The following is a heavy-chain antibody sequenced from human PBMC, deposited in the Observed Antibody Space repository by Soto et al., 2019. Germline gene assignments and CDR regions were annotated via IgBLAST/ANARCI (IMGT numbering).Heavy chain of an antibody. Sequence: GGSLRLSCAASGFTFSNAWMNWVRQAPGKGLEWVGRIKSKTDGGTTDYAAPVKGRFTISRDDSKNTLYLQMNSLKTEDTAVYYCTTEERYFDPDYYYYGMDVWGQGTTVTVSS. D-gene: IGHD3-9*01. V-gene: IGHV3-15*07. J-gene: IGHJ6*02. CDR1: GFTFSNAW. CDR2: IKSKTDGGTT. CDR3: TTEERYFDPDYYYYGMDV.